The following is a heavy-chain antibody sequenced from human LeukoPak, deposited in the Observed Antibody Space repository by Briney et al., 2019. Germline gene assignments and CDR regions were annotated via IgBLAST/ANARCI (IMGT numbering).Heavy chain of an antibody. J-gene: IGHJ6*02. D-gene: IGHD3-10*01. CDR1: GGTFSSYA. CDR2: IIPIFGTA. Sequence: RASVKVSCKASGGTFSSYAISWVRQAPGQGLEWMGGIIPIFGTANYAQKFQGGVTITADESTSTAYMELSSLRSEDTAVYYCARCPPYYYYGSGETPPDYYYYGMDVWGQGTTVTVSS. V-gene: IGHV1-69*13. CDR3: ARCPPYYYYGSGETPPDYYYYGMDV.